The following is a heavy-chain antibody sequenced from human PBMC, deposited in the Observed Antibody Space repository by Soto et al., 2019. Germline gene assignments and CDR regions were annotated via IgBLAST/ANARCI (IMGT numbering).Heavy chain of an antibody. Sequence: GGSLRLSCAASGFTFSSYAMSWVRQAPGKGLEWVSAISGSGGSTYYADSVKGRFTISRDNSKNTLYLQMNSLRAEDTAVYYCAKARGVITMVRGVIPYYYGMDVWGQGTTVTVSS. J-gene: IGHJ6*02. D-gene: IGHD3-10*01. CDR1: GFTFSSYA. V-gene: IGHV3-23*01. CDR2: ISGSGGST. CDR3: AKARGVITMVRGVIPYYYGMDV.